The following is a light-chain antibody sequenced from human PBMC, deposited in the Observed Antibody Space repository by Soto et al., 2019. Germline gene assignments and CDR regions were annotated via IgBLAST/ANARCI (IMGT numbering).Light chain of an antibody. CDR3: QQYNNWPWT. J-gene: IGKJ1*01. CDR1: QSISDT. CDR2: SAS. Sequence: EILMTQSPATLSVSPGGRATLSCRASQSISDTLAWYQQKPGQAPRILIYSASRGATGFPARFSGSGSGTDCTLTISSLQSEDFSVYYGQQYNNWPWTFGQGTKVDI. V-gene: IGKV3-15*01.